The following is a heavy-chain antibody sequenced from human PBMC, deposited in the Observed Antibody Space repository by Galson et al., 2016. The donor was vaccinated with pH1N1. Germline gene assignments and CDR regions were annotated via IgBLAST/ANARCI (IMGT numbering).Heavy chain of an antibody. D-gene: IGHD3-10*01. V-gene: IGHV1-69*06. CDR2: IIPIFGTT. CDR1: GGTFPNYA. J-gene: IGHJ4*02. CDR3: ARESSGSDF. Sequence: SGGTFPNYAIAWVRQAPGQGLEWMGGIIPIFGTTNYAQKFLGRVTITADKSTSAVYMELNSLRSEDTAVYYCARESSGSDFWGQGTLVTVSS.